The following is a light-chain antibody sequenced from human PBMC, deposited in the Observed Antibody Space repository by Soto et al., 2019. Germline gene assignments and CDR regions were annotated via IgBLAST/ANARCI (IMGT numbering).Light chain of an antibody. CDR2: DVN. CDR3: SSYAGSSNV. CDR1: SSDVGGYNY. Sequence: QSVLTQPRSVSGSPGQSVTISCTGSSSDVGGYNYVSWYQQHPGKAPKLMIYDVNKRPSGVPDRFSGSKSGNTASLTVSGLQAEDEADYYCSSYAGSSNVFGTGTRSPS. V-gene: IGLV2-11*01. J-gene: IGLJ1*01.